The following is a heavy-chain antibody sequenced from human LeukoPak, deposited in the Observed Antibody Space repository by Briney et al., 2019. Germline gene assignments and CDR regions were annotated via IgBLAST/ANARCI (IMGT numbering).Heavy chain of an antibody. Sequence: VASVKVSCKASGYTFTSYGISWVRQAPGQGLEWMGWISAYNGNTNYAQKLQGRVTMTTDTSTSTAYMELRCLRSDDTAVYYCARPQYYYGSGSYSDAFDIWGQGTMVTVSS. D-gene: IGHD3-10*01. V-gene: IGHV1-18*04. J-gene: IGHJ3*02. CDR2: ISAYNGNT. CDR3: ARPQYYYGSGSYSDAFDI. CDR1: GYTFTSYG.